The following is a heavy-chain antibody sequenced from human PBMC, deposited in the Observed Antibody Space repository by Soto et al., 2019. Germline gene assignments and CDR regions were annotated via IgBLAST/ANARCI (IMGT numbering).Heavy chain of an antibody. Sequence: SETLSLTCAVYGGSFSGYYWSWIRQPPGKGLEWIGEINHSGSTNYNPSLKSRVTISVDTSKNQFSLKLSSVTAADTAVYYCARGLKSWEVYYFDYWGQGTLVTVSS. CDR1: GGSFSGYY. J-gene: IGHJ4*02. V-gene: IGHV4-34*01. CDR2: INHSGST. CDR3: ARGLKSWEVYYFDY. D-gene: IGHD1-26*01.